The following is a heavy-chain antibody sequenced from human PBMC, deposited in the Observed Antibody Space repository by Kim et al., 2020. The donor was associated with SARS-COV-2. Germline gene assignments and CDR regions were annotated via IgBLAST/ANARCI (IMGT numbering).Heavy chain of an antibody. D-gene: IGHD2-15*01. CDR1: GGSISSYY. J-gene: IGHJ4*02. CDR2: IYYSAST. Sequence: SETLSLTCTVSGGSISSYYWSWIRQPPGKGLEWIGYIYYSASTNYNPSLKSRVTISVDTSKNQFSLKLSSVTAADTAVYYCARRILGYCSGGSSADFLIDYWGEGTLVTVSS. V-gene: IGHV4-59*01. CDR3: ARRILGYCSGGSSADFLIDY.